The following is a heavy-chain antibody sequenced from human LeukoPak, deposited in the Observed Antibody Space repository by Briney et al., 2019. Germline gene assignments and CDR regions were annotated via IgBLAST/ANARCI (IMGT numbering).Heavy chain of an antibody. D-gene: IGHD1-26*01. Sequence: PGGSLRLSCAASGFTFSSHAMSWVRQAPGKGLEWVSTITGNGGSTYYADSVKGRFTISRDNSKNTLYLQMNTLRAEDTAVYYCAKAVVGATRRQFDCWGQGTLVTVSS. CDR2: ITGNGGST. CDR1: GFTFSSHA. V-gene: IGHV3-23*01. CDR3: AKAVVGATRRQFDC. J-gene: IGHJ4*02.